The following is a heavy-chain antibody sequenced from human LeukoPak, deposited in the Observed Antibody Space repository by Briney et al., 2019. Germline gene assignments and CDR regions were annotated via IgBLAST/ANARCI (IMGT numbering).Heavy chain of an antibody. Sequence: PADPPSLTRSVSGRPMSSYYGSWLRQPAGKGLECIGRIYTRGSTNYNPSLKSRVTISVDKSKNQFSLKLSSVTAADTAVYYCARARLAFDAFDIWGQGTMVTVSS. J-gene: IGHJ3*02. V-gene: IGHV4-4*07. CDR1: GRPMSSYY. CDR3: ARARLAFDAFDI. D-gene: IGHD6-19*01. CDR2: IYTRGST.